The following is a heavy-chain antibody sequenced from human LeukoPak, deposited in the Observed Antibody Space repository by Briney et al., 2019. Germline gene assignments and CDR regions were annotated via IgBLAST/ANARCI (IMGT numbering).Heavy chain of an antibody. CDR3: ARASQYKGGYYYYYGMDV. D-gene: IGHD1-14*01. V-gene: IGHV4-59*01. J-gene: IGHJ6*02. CDR2: IYYSGST. CDR1: GGSISSYY. Sequence: PSETLSFTCTVSGGSISSYYWSWIRQPPGKGLEWIGYIYYSGSTNYNPSLKSRVTISVDTSKNQFSLKLSSVTAADTAVYYCARASQYKGGYYYYYGMDVWGQGTTVTVSS.